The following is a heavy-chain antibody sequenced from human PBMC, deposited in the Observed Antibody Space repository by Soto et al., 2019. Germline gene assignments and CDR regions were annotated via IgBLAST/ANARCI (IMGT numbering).Heavy chain of an antibody. Sequence: ALVQVSCKASGYTFSGYYIHWLRQAPGQGLEWVGWINPNDGDTHYAPNFHGRVTLTRDTSISTAYMDLRSLRSDDTAVYYCAPVGITGTAGFHFWGQGTLVTVSS. CDR2: INPNDGDT. CDR1: GYTFSGYY. CDR3: APVGITGTAGFHF. J-gene: IGHJ4*02. V-gene: IGHV1-2*02. D-gene: IGHD1-7*01.